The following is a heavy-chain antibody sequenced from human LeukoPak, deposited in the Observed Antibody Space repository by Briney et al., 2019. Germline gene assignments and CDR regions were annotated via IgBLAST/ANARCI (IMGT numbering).Heavy chain of an antibody. CDR1: GVTFSNFA. Sequence: GGSLRLSCAASGVTFSNFAMSWVRQAPGKGLEWVSAISGSGGSTYHADSVKGRFTISRDNSKNTLYLQMNSLRAEDTAVYYCARDPPHTWGLGIWGQGTMVTVSS. CDR2: ISGSGGST. D-gene: IGHD3/OR15-3a*01. J-gene: IGHJ3*02. CDR3: ARDPPHTWGLGI. V-gene: IGHV3-23*01.